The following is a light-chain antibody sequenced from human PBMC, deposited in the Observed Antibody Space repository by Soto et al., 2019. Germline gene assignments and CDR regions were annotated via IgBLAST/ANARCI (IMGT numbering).Light chain of an antibody. CDR3: SSYAATFL. CDR1: SSDIGGYNY. Sequence: QSALTQPASLFGSPGQSITISCTGTSSDIGGYNYVSWYQQHPGKAPKLMIYGVDNRPSGVSNRFSGSKSGNTASLTISGLQAEDEADYYCSSYAATFLFGGGTKLTVL. CDR2: GVD. V-gene: IGLV2-14*03. J-gene: IGLJ2*01.